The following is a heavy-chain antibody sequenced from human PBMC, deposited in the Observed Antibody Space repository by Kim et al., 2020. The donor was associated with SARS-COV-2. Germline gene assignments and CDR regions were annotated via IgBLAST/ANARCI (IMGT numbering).Heavy chain of an antibody. D-gene: IGHD1-7*01. Sequence: SVKVSCKASGGTFSSYAISWVRQAPGQGLEWMGGIIPIFGTANYAQKFQGRVTITADESTSTAYMELSSLRSEDTAVYYCASGGGELPPEYYFDYWGQGTLVTVSS. J-gene: IGHJ4*02. CDR1: GGTFSSYA. CDR3: ASGGGELPPEYYFDY. CDR2: IIPIFGTA. V-gene: IGHV1-69*13.